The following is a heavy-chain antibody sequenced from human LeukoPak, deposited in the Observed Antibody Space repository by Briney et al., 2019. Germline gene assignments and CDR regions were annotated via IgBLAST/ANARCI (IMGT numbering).Heavy chain of an antibody. J-gene: IGHJ4*02. CDR1: GYTFTGYY. CDR3: ARDSGLYSSGWYDY. D-gene: IGHD6-19*01. CDR2: INPNSGGT. V-gene: IGHV1-2*04. Sequence: ASVKVSCKASGYTFTGYYMHWVRQAPGQGLEWMGWINPNSGGTNYARKFQGWVTMTRDTSISTAYMELSRRRSDDTAVYYCARDSGLYSSGWYDYWGQGTLVTVSS.